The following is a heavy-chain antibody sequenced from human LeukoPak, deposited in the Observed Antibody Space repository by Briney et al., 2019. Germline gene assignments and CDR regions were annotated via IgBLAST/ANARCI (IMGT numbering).Heavy chain of an antibody. CDR2: INWNGGST. D-gene: IGHD6-6*01. CDR3: AREYSSSSDAFDI. V-gene: IGHV3-20*04. J-gene: IGHJ3*02. Sequence: GGSLRLSCAASGFTFSSYGMHWVRQAPGKGLEWVSGINWNGGSTGYADSVKGRFTISRDNAKNSLYLQMNSLRAEDTALYYCAREYSSSSDAFDIWGQGTMVTVSS. CDR1: GFTFSSYG.